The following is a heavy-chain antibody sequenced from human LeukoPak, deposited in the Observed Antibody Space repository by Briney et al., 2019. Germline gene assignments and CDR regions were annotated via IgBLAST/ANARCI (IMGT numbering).Heavy chain of an antibody. J-gene: IGHJ4*02. CDR3: ARGLKVRGVPTFFY. Sequence: GASVNVSGKASGYTFTSCDINWVRQATGQGLEWMGWMNPNSGNTGYAQKFQGRVTMTRNTSISTAYMELSSLRSEDTAVYYCARGLKVRGVPTFFYWGQGTLVTVSS. CDR1: GYTFTSCD. D-gene: IGHD3-10*01. V-gene: IGHV1-8*01. CDR2: MNPNSGNT.